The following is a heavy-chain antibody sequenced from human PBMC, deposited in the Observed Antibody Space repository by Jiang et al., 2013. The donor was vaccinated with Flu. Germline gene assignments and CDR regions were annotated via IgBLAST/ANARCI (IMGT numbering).Heavy chain of an antibody. V-gene: IGHV3-23*01. D-gene: IGHD2-8*01. Sequence: GGLVQPGGSLRLSCAGSGFTFSSYAMSWVRQAPGKGLEWVSAISGSGGSTYYADSVKGRFTISRDNSKKTLYLQMNSLRAEDTAVYYCAKVRLYCTNGVCYQEEREAGTLDAFDYWGQGTLVTVSS. CDR1: GFTFSSYA. J-gene: IGHJ4*02. CDR2: ISGSGGST. CDR3: AKVRLYCTNGVCYQEEREAGTLDAFDY.